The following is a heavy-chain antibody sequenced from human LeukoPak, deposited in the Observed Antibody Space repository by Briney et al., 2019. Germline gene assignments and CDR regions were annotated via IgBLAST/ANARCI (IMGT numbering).Heavy chain of an antibody. Sequence: SETLSLTCTVSGGSTSSYYWSWIRQPPGKGLEWIGYIYYSGSTNYNPSLKSRVTISVDTSKNQFSLKLSSVTAADTAVYYCARYSSANGFDPWGQGTLVTVSS. V-gene: IGHV4-59*01. J-gene: IGHJ5*02. CDR3: ARYSSANGFDP. CDR2: IYYSGST. D-gene: IGHD6-19*01. CDR1: GGSTSSYY.